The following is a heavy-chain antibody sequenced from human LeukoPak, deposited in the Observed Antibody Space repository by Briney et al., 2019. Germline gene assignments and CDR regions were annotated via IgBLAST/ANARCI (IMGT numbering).Heavy chain of an antibody. CDR2: IYYSGST. J-gene: IGHJ6*03. CDR3: ARGLAARTRKYYYYYYMDV. Sequence: SETLSLTRTVSGGSISSYYWSWIRQPPGKGLEWIGYIYYSGSTNYNPSLKSRVTISVDTSKNQFSLKLSSVTAADTAVYYCARGLAARTRKYYYYYYMDVWGKGTTVTVSS. V-gene: IGHV4-59*01. D-gene: IGHD6-13*01. CDR1: GGSISSYY.